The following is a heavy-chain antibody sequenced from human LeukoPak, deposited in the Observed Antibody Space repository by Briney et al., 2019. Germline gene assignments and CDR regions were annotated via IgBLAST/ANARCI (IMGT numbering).Heavy chain of an antibody. CDR1: GYTFLSYG. J-gene: IGHJ3*02. Sequence: ASVKVSCKASGYTFLSYGISWVRQAPGQGLEWMGWISAYNGNTNYAQKLQGRVTMTTDTSTSTAYMELRSLRSDDTAVYYCARDQDGDYVGDAFDIWGQGTMVTVSS. V-gene: IGHV1-18*01. CDR2: ISAYNGNT. D-gene: IGHD4-17*01. CDR3: ARDQDGDYVGDAFDI.